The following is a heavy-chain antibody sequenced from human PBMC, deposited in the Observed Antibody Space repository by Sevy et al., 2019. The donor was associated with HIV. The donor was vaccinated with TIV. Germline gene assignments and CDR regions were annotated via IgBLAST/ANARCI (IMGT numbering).Heavy chain of an antibody. J-gene: IGHJ4*02. D-gene: IGHD2-21*01. CDR2: ISPNGGST. Sequence: GGSLRLSCAASGLSFNIYVMSWVRQAPGKGLQWVSTISPNGGSTYYADSVKGRFTISRDNSRNTVFLQVNSLRAEDTAVYYCAKESLDGYYWGQGTLVTVSS. CDR1: GLSFNIYV. V-gene: IGHV3-23*01. CDR3: AKESLDGYY.